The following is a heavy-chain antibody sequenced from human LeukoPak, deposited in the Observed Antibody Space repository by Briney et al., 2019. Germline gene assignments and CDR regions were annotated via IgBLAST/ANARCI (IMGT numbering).Heavy chain of an antibody. CDR3: ARDPYSGLFDS. J-gene: IGHJ4*02. CDR2: ISSSSSYI. CDR1: GFTFSSYS. V-gene: IGHV3-21*01. D-gene: IGHD4-11*01. Sequence: GGSLRLSCAASGFTFSSYSMNWVRQAPGKGLEWVSSISSSSSYIYYADSVKGRFTISRDIAKNSLYVQMNSLRAEDTAVYYCARDPYSGLFDSWGQGTLVTVSS.